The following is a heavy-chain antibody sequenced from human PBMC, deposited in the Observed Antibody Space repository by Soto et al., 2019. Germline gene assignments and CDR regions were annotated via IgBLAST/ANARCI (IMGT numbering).Heavy chain of an antibody. D-gene: IGHD5-18*01. Sequence: AAGKGSCKASGYTFTSYYMHWVRQAPGQGLEWMGIINPSGGSTSYAQKFQGRVTMTRDTSTSTVYMELSSLRSEDTAVSYCARGDSGSSYGLNWFDPWGQGTLVTVSS. CDR1: GYTFTSYY. V-gene: IGHV1-46*01. CDR2: INPSGGST. J-gene: IGHJ5*02. CDR3: ARGDSGSSYGLNWFDP.